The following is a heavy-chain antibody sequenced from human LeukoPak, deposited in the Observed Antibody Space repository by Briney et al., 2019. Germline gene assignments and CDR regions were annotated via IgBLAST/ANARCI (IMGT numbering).Heavy chain of an antibody. D-gene: IGHD3-10*01. Sequence: GGSLRLSSAASGFTFSSYAMSWVRQAPGKGLEWVSAISGSGGSTYYADSVKGRFTIFRDNSKNTLYPQMNSLRGEGTAVYYCAKGSGRLWFGESRAFDVWGQGTMVTVSS. J-gene: IGHJ3*01. V-gene: IGHV3-23*01. CDR2: ISGSGGST. CDR3: AKGSGRLWFGESRAFDV. CDR1: GFTFSSYA.